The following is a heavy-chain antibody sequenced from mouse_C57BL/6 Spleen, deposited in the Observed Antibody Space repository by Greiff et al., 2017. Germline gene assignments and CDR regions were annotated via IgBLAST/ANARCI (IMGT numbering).Heavy chain of an antibody. J-gene: IGHJ3*01. V-gene: IGHV1-54*01. Sequence: VQLQQSGAELVRPGTSVKVSCKASGYAFTNYLIEWVKQRPGQGLEWIGVINPGSGGTNYNEKFKGKATLTADKSSSTAYMQLSSLTSEDSAVYFCARRYDFAYWGQGTLVTVSA. D-gene: IGHD2-3*01. CDR2: INPGSGGT. CDR1: GYAFTNYL. CDR3: ARRYDFAY.